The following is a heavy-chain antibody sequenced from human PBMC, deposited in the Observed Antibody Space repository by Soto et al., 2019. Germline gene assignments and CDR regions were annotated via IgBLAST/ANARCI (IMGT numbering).Heavy chain of an antibody. CDR1: GGSLSNSSSY. D-gene: IGHD5-12*01. Sequence: QLQLQESGPGLVKPSETLSLTCTVSGGSLSNSSSYWGWIRQPPGKGLEWIGSMSYSGSTYHNPSLKSRVTLSVDTSQSRFSLKLTSVTAADTAVYYCARHRVPSVYDPIPGCFDSWGQGILVTTSS. J-gene: IGHJ4*02. CDR3: ARHRVPSVYDPIPGCFDS. CDR2: MSYSGST. V-gene: IGHV4-39*01.